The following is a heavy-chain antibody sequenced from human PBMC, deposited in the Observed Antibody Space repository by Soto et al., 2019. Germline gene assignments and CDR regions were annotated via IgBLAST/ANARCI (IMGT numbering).Heavy chain of an antibody. D-gene: IGHD3-10*01. Sequence: ASVKVSCKASGYTFSTYGMHWVRQAPGQSLEWMGWLNGGTGQTRYSQRFQDRVIITRDTSASTGYMELRSLRSEDTAVYYCARGKGMEENYFYYGMDIWGQGTTGTVSS. V-gene: IGHV1-3*01. CDR2: LNGGTGQT. J-gene: IGHJ6*02. CDR3: ARGKGMEENYFYYGMDI. CDR1: GYTFSTYG.